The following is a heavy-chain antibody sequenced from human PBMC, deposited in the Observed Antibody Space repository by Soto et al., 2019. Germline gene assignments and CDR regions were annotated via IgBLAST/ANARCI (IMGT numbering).Heavy chain of an antibody. CDR3: ARVSLRFLEWPNFDY. CDR2: ISSSSSTI. J-gene: IGHJ4*02. Sequence: GGSLRLSCAASGFTFSSYSMNWVRQAPGKGLEWVSYISSSSSTIYYADSVKGRFTISRDNAKNSLYLQMNGLRDEDTAVYYCARVSLRFLEWPNFDYWGQGTLVTVSS. CDR1: GFTFSSYS. V-gene: IGHV3-48*02. D-gene: IGHD3-3*01.